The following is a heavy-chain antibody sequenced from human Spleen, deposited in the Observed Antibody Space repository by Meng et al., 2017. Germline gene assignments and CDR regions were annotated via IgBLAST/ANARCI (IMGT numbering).Heavy chain of an antibody. J-gene: IGHJ4*02. V-gene: IGHV3-23*05. Sequence: GGSLRLSCAVSGFTFTYSAMSWVRQAPGKGLEWVAYIDISGENTRYAGSVKGRFTVSRDNSRSTLHLQMNSLRVEDTAVYYCAKEIRPNDYWGPGTLVTVSS. CDR1: GFTFTYSA. D-gene: IGHD5-24*01. CDR3: AKEIRPNDY. CDR2: IDISGENT.